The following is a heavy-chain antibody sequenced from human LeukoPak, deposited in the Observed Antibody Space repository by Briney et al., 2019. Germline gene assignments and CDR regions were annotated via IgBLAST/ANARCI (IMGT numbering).Heavy chain of an antibody. Sequence: PGGSLRLSCAASGFTFSSYAMSWVRQAAGKGLEWVSANNRSGGSTYYADSVKGRFPISRDNSKNTLYLQMNSLRAEDTAVYYCAKDDYAVWVYWGQGTLVTVSS. D-gene: IGHD3-16*01. CDR3: AKDDYAVWVY. V-gene: IGHV3-23*01. CDR1: GFTFSSYA. J-gene: IGHJ4*02. CDR2: NNRSGGST.